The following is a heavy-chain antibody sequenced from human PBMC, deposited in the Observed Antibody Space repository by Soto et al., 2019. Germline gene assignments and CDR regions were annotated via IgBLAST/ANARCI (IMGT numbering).Heavy chain of an antibody. CDR2: IIPIFGTP. CDR1: GYTFSNYG. CDR3: ATNVGTDGYRFDY. V-gene: IGHV1-69*13. J-gene: IGHJ4*02. Sequence: SVNVSCKTSGYTFSNYGITWVRQAPGQGLEWMGGIIPIFGTPQYAEKFQDRVTIKADESTSTAYMELSSLTSEDTAVYYCATNVGTDGYRFDYWGQGTLATVSS. D-gene: IGHD5-12*01.